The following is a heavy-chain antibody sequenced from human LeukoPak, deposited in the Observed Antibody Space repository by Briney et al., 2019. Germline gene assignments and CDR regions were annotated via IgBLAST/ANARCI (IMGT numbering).Heavy chain of an antibody. J-gene: IGHJ4*02. CDR1: GFTFSNYG. Sequence: GGSLRLSCAASGFTFSNYGMHWVRQAPGKGLVWVAVIWSDGSNKDYGDSVKGRFTSSRDNSKNTLYLQMNSLRAEDTAMYYCARWYYYGSGSYIDYWGQGTLVTVSS. V-gene: IGHV3-33*01. D-gene: IGHD3-10*01. CDR3: ARWYYYGSGSYIDY. CDR2: IWSDGSNK.